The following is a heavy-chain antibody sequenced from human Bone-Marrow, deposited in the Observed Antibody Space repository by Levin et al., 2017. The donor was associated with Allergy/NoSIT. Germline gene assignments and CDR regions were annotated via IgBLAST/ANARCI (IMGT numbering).Heavy chain of an antibody. Sequence: HPGGSLRLSCAASGFTFSTYGMHWVRQAPGKGLEWVAVISYDGANKYYADSVKGRFTISRDNSKNTLYLQMNSLRAEDTAVYYCAKGNPGGSSSWWYYWGQGTLVTVSS. CDR1: GFTFSTYG. J-gene: IGHJ4*02. CDR2: ISYDGANK. CDR3: AKGNPGGSSSWWYY. V-gene: IGHV3-30*18. D-gene: IGHD6-19*01.